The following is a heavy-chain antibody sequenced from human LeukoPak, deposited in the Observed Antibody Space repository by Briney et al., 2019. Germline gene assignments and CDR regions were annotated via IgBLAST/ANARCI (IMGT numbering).Heavy chain of an antibody. CDR3: ARGTRRITMVRGVKDGMDV. D-gene: IGHD3-10*01. J-gene: IGHJ6*02. Sequence: ASVEVSCKASGYTFTGYYMHWVRQAPGQGLEWMGWINPNSGGTNYAQKFQGRVTMTRDTSISTAYMELSRLRSDDTAVYYCARGTRRITMVRGVKDGMDVWGQGTTVTVSS. CDR2: INPNSGGT. CDR1: GYTFTGYY. V-gene: IGHV1-2*02.